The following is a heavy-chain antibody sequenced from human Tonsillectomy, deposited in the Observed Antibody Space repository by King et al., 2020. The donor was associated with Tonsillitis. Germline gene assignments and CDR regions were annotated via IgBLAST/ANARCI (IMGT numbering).Heavy chain of an antibody. CDR1: GYSISSGYY. J-gene: IGHJ1*01. CDR3: STGVGGGFYPEYFHL. CDR2: IYHSGST. V-gene: IGHV4-38-2*01. D-gene: IGHD2-15*01. Sequence: QLQESGPGLVKPSETLSLTCAVSGYSISSGYYWGWIRQPPGKGLEWLGSIYHSGSTKSNPSLESRVPISGDTSNNQFSLKLTSVTAADTAVYYFSTGVGGGFYPEYFHLWGQGTLVIVSS.